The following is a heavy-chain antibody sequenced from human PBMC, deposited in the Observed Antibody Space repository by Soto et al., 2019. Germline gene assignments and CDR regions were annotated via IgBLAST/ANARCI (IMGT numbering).Heavy chain of an antibody. CDR2: IWYDGSNK. V-gene: IGHV3-33*01. D-gene: IGHD4-17*01. CDR1: GFTFSSYG. J-gene: IGHJ4*02. CDR3: ARGTTVTSIDY. Sequence: QVQLVESGGGVVQPGRSPRLSCAASGFTFSSYGMHWVRQAPGKGLEWVAVIWYDGSNKYYADSVKGRFTISRDNSKNTLYLQMNSLRAEDTAVYYCARGTTVTSIDYWGQGTLVTVSS.